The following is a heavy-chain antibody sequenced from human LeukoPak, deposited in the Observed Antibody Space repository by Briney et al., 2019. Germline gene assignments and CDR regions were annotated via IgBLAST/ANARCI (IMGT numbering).Heavy chain of an antibody. V-gene: IGHV3-48*04. J-gene: IGHJ4*02. CDR3: ARGAPRHFDY. CDR2: ISGSSGII. CDR1: GFTFNTYT. D-gene: IGHD1-26*01. Sequence: GGSLRLSCAASGFTFNTYTMNWVRQAPGKGLEWVSYISGSSGIIDYADSVRGRFTISRDNAKNSLDLQMNSLRAEDTAVYYCARGAPRHFDYWGQGTLVTVSS.